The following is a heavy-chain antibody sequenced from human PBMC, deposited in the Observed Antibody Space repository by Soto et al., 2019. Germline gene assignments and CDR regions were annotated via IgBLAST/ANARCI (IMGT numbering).Heavy chain of an antibody. CDR2: MSGSGDST. CDR3: AKVRSTVVVAAANS. CDR1: GFTFSSYA. D-gene: IGHD2-15*01. J-gene: IGHJ4*02. V-gene: IGHV3-23*01. Sequence: PGGSLRLSCAASGFTFSSYAMSWVRQAPGKGLEWVSAMSGSGDSTYYADSVMGRFTISRDNSKNMLYLQMNSLRTEDTALYYCAKVRSTVVVAAANSWCQGTLVTVSS.